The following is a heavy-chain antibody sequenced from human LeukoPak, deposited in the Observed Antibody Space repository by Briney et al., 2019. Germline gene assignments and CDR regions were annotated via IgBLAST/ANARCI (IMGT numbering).Heavy chain of an antibody. V-gene: IGHV4-39*01. CDR1: GGSISSSSYY. CDR3: AKFGSTSGRGFDP. Sequence: SETLSLTCTVSGGSISSSSYYWGWIRQPPGKGLEWIGSIYYSGSTYYNPSLKSRVTISVDTSKSQFSLKLTSVSAADTAVYYCAKFGSTSGRGFDPWGQGTLVTVSS. CDR2: IYYSGST. D-gene: IGHD2-2*01. J-gene: IGHJ5*02.